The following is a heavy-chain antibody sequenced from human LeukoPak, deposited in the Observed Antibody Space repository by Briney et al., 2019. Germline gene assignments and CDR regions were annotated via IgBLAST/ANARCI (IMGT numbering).Heavy chain of an antibody. CDR1: GGTFSSYA. J-gene: IGHJ4*02. CDR3: ARGNREGFWAPFTD. Sequence: ASVKASCKASGGTFSSYAISWVRQAPGQGLEWMGGIIPIFGTANYAQKFQGRVTITADESTSTAYMELSSLRSEDTAVYYCARGNREGFWAPFTDWGQGTLVTVSS. CDR2: IIPIFGTA. D-gene: IGHD3-3*01. V-gene: IGHV1-69*13.